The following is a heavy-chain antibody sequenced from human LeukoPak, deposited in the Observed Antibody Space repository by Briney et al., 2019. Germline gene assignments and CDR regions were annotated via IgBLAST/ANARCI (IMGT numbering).Heavy chain of an antibody. D-gene: IGHD3-10*01. CDR2: ISAYNGNT. Sequence: ASVKVSCKASGYTLTISGICWVRQAPGQGLEWMGWISAYNGNTNYAQKLQGRVTMTTDTSTSTAYMELRSLRYDDTAVYYCARGRVVRGVNFDYWGQGTLVTVSS. J-gene: IGHJ4*02. CDR3: ARGRVVRGVNFDY. V-gene: IGHV1-18*01. CDR1: GYTLTISG.